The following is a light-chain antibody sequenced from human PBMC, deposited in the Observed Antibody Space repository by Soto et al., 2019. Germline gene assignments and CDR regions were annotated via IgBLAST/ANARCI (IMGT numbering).Light chain of an antibody. J-gene: IGKJ4*01. V-gene: IGKV3-11*01. CDR2: DAS. CDR1: QSVSSY. Sequence: EIVLTQSPATLSLSPGERATLSCRASQSVSSYLAWYQQKPGQAPRLLIYDASNRATGIPARFRGSGSGADFTLTIGSLEPEEFAVYYCQQRSNWPLTFGGGTKVEIK. CDR3: QQRSNWPLT.